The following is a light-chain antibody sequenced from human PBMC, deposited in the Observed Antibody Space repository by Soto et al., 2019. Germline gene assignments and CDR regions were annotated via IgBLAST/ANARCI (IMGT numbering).Light chain of an antibody. V-gene: IGLV2-11*01. J-gene: IGLJ2*01. CDR1: NSDVGGYNY. Sequence: QSALTQPRSVSGSPGQSVTISCTGTNSDVGGYNYVSWYQRHPDKAPKLIIYDVIKRPSGVPDRFSGSTSGNTASLTITGLQADDEADYYCCSYAGTYTHVVFGGGTKLTVL. CDR2: DVI. CDR3: CSYAGTYTHVV.